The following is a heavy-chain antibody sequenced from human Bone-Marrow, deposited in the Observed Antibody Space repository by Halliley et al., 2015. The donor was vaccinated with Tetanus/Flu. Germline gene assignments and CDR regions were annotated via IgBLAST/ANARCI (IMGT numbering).Heavy chain of an antibody. D-gene: IGHD5-18*01. J-gene: IGHJ3*02. Sequence: QVQLVQSGAEVKKPGASVKVSCKASGYTFTGYYIHWVRQAPGQGLEWMGWINPNSGDTNYAQKFQGWVSLTSDTSISTAYMELSRLSSDDTAVYYCAVSGYNYEDALDIWGQGTMVIVSS. CDR1: GYTFTGYY. CDR3: AVSGYNYEDALDI. CDR2: INPNSGDT. V-gene: IGHV1-2*04.